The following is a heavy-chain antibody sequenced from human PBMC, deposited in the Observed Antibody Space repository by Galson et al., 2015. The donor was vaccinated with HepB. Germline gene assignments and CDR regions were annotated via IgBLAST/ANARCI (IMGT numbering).Heavy chain of an antibody. D-gene: IGHD2-2*01. Sequence: QVQLQESGPGLVKPSETLSLTCTVSGGSIGTYYWSWIRQPPGKGLEWIGYIYYTGSTTYNPSLKSRVTISVDTSKNQFSLKLSSVTAADTAIYYCARDSTPWTAPRYYFDSCGQGTLVTVSS. CDR3: ARDSTPWTAPRYYFDS. J-gene: IGHJ4*02. CDR2: IYYTGST. V-gene: IGHV4-59*01. CDR1: GGSIGTYY.